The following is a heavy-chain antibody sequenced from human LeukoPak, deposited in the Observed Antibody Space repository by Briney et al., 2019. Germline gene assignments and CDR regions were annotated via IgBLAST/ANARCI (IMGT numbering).Heavy chain of an antibody. D-gene: IGHD6-19*01. Sequence: PSETLSLTCTVSGGSISSYYWSWIRQPPGKGLEWIGYIYYSGSTNYNPSLKSRVTISVDTSKNQFSLKLSSVTAADMAVYYCARGDSSGWTIDYWGQGTLVTVSS. J-gene: IGHJ4*02. CDR1: GGSISSYY. V-gene: IGHV4-59*08. CDR2: IYYSGST. CDR3: ARGDSSGWTIDY.